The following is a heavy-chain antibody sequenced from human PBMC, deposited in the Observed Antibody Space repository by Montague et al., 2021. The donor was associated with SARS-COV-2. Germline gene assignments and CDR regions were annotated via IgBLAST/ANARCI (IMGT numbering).Heavy chain of an antibody. CDR2: IRSKAYGGTT. CDR3: TRHLKIASY. Sequence: SLRLSCAASGFTFGDYSMSWVRQAPGKGLEWVGFIRSKAYGGTTEYAASVKGRFTISRDDSKSIAYLQMNSLKTEDTAVYYCTRHLKIASYWGQGTLVTVSS. CDR1: GFTFGDYS. V-gene: IGHV3-49*04. J-gene: IGHJ4*02. D-gene: IGHD2-21*01.